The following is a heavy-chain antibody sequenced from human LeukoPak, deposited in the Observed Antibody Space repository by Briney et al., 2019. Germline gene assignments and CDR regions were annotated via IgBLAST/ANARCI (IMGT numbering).Heavy chain of an antibody. D-gene: IGHD5-24*01. J-gene: IGHJ4*02. CDR3: ARSGGRDGYNFDY. CDR2: ISYSGST. V-gene: IGHV4-59*01. CDR1: GASISSYY. Sequence: SETLSLTCTVSGASISSYYWSWIRLPPGKGLEWIGYISYSGSTNYNPSLKGRVTISVDTSKNQFSLKLSSVTAADTAVYYCARSGGRDGYNFDYWGQGTLVTVSS.